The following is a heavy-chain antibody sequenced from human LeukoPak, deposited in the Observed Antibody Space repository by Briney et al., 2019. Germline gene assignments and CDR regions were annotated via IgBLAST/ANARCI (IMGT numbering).Heavy chain of an antibody. Sequence: TGGSLRLSCAASGFTLSGYWMHWVRQAPGEGLVWVSRIDPDGITTKYADSVKGRFTTSRDNARNTLYLQMNSLTAEDTALYYCTRVQAGRSGLMDVWGRGTTVTVSS. CDR2: IDPDGITT. CDR1: GFTLSGYW. D-gene: IGHD2-8*02. J-gene: IGHJ6*02. V-gene: IGHV3-74*01. CDR3: TRVQAGRSGLMDV.